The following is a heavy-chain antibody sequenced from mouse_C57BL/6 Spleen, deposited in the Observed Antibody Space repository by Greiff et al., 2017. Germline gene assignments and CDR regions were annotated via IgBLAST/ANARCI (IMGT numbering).Heavy chain of an antibody. CDR2: IYPNYGTT. CDR3: ARWDNYWYFDV. D-gene: IGHD4-1*01. CDR1: GYSFTDYN. V-gene: IGHV1-39*01. Sequence: VQLKQSGPELVKPGASVKISCKASGYSFTDYNMNWVKQSNGKSLEWIGVIYPNYGTTSYNQKFKGKATLTVDQSSSTAYMQLKSHPSEVSSVYYCARWDNYWYFDVWGTGTTVTVSS. J-gene: IGHJ1*03.